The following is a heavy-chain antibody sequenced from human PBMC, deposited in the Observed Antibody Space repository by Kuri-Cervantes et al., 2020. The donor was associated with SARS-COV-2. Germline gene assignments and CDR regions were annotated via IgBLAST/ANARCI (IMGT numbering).Heavy chain of an antibody. CDR2: IWYDGSNK. V-gene: IGHV3-33*01. J-gene: IGHJ6*02. D-gene: IGHD1-26*01. CDR3: ARELVGATNYYGMDV. CDR1: GFTFSSYG. Sequence: GESLKIFCAASGFTFSSYGMHWVRQAPGKGLERVAVIWYDGSNKYYADSVKGRFTISRDNSKNTLYLQMNSLRAEDTAVYYCARELVGATNYYGMDVWGQGTTVTVSS.